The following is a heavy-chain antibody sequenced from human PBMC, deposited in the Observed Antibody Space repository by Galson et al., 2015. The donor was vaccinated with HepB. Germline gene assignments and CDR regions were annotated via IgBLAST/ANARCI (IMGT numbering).Heavy chain of an antibody. V-gene: IGHV6-1*01. CDR3: ARAPGIAVADIIVAFDI. J-gene: IGHJ3*02. CDR1: GDSVSSNSAA. Sequence: CAISGDSVSSNSAAWNWIRQSPSRGLEWLGRTYYRSKWYNDYAVSVESRITINPDTSKNQFSLQLNSVTPEDTAVYYCARAPGIAVADIIVAFDIWGQGTMVTVSS. CDR2: TYYRSKWYN. D-gene: IGHD6-19*01.